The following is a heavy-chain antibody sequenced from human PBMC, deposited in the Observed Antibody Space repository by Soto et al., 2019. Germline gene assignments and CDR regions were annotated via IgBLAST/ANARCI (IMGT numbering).Heavy chain of an antibody. J-gene: IGHJ6*02. CDR1: GYIFTTYW. CDR3: ARSGYSSHGMDV. V-gene: IGHV5-51*01. Sequence: RGESLKISCQGSGYIFTTYWIGWVRQMPGKGLEGMGIIYPTDSDTRYSPSFQGQVTISADKSITTAYLQWSSLRASDTAVYYCARSGYSSHGMDVWGQGTTVTVSS. D-gene: IGHD5-12*01. CDR2: IYPTDSDT.